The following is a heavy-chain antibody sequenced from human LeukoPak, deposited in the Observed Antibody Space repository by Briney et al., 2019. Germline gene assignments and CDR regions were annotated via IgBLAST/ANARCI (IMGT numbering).Heavy chain of an antibody. Sequence: GGSLRLSCAASGFTFSTYAMSWVRLAPGKGLEWVSTISDSGGETYYADSVKGRFTISRDNSKNTLYLQMNSLRAEDTASYYCAKSHSVAQRGYFDFWGQGTLVTVSS. CDR1: GFTFSTYA. CDR3: AKSHSVAQRGYFDF. J-gene: IGHJ4*02. D-gene: IGHD3-10*01. CDR2: ISDSGGET. V-gene: IGHV3-23*01.